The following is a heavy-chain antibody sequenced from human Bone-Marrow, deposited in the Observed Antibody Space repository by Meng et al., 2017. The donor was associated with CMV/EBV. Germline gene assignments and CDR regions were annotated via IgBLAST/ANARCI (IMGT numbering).Heavy chain of an antibody. CDR1: GSTFRTYW. D-gene: IGHD6-25*01. Sequence: GGSLRLSCEVSGSTFRTYWMHWVRQAPGKGLFWVARISSNGATTKYADSVEGRFTISRDNAKNKLYLYMDSLRAEDTAVYYCAGSAPHTDGDTTYYYGLGVWGHGTAVTVSS. CDR3: AGSAPHTDGDTTYYYGLGV. V-gene: IGHV3-74*03. J-gene: IGHJ6*02. CDR2: ISSNGATT.